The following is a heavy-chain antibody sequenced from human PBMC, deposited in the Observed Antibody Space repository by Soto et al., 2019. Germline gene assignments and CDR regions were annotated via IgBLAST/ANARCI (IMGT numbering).Heavy chain of an antibody. CDR3: ARDLRVSYYYDSSGYPRFRLDY. CDR2: SNPSGGST. CDR1: GYTFTSYY. D-gene: IGHD3-22*01. J-gene: IGHJ4*02. Sequence: ASVKVSCKASGYTFTSYYMHWVRQAPGQGLEWMGISNPSGGSTSYAQKFQDRVTMTRDTSPSTGYMELSSLGSEDPGVYYFARDLRVSYYYDSSGYPRFRLDYWGQGTLVTVS. V-gene: IGHV1-46*01.